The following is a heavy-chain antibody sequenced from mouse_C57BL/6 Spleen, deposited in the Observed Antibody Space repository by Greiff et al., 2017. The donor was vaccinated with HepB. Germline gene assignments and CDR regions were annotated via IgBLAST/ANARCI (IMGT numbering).Heavy chain of an antibody. CDR1: GYTFTSYW. Sequence: QVQLQQPGAELVKPGASVKMSCKASGYTFTSYWITWVKQRPGQGLEWIGDIYPGSGSTNYNEKFKSKATLTVDTSSSTAYMQLSSLTSEDSAVYYCARKDYYYGTRVADYWGQGTTLTVSS. J-gene: IGHJ2*01. CDR2: IYPGSGST. CDR3: ARKDYYYGTRVADY. V-gene: IGHV1-55*01. D-gene: IGHD1-1*01.